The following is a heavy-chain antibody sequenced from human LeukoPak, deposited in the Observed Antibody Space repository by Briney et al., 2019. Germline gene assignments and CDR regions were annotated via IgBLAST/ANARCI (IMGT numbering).Heavy chain of an antibody. CDR1: GGSIGTYY. V-gene: IGHV4-59*08. Sequence: SETLSLTCTVSGGSIGTYYWSWIRQSPGKGLEWIGYIYVTGSRYNPYLQSRVTISVDRSRNQFFLKMSSVTAADTAVYYCARHIGGGIEDMDVWGKGTKVIVSS. J-gene: IGHJ6*03. D-gene: IGHD3-16*02. CDR2: IYVTGS. CDR3: ARHIGGGIEDMDV.